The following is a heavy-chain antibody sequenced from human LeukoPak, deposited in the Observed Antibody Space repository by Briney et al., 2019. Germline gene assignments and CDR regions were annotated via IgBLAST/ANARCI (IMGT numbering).Heavy chain of an antibody. J-gene: IGHJ3*02. V-gene: IGHV4-38-2*01. D-gene: IGHD2-15*01. CDR3: ARGVALVVVENAFDI. Sequence: SETLSLTCAVYGGSFSGYYWGWIRQPPGKGLEWIGSIYHSGSTYYNPSLKSRVTISVDTSKNQFSLKLSSVTAADTAVYYCARGVALVVVENAFDIWGQGTMVTVSS. CDR2: IYHSGST. CDR1: GGSFSGYY.